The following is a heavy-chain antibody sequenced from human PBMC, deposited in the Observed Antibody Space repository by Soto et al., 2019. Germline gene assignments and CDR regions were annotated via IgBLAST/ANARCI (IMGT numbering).Heavy chain of an antibody. CDR2: MSPNNGNT. V-gene: IGHV1-8*01. D-gene: IGHD6-25*01. CDR1: GYTFTRYD. Sequence: ASVKVSCKASGYTFTRYDINWVRQATGQGLKLRGWMSPNNGNTGYAQKFQGRVTMTRNTSISTAYMELSSLRSDDTAVYYCARGRRHAADYYYYYMDVWSKGTTGTVSS. CDR3: ARGRRHAADYYYYYMDV. J-gene: IGHJ6*03.